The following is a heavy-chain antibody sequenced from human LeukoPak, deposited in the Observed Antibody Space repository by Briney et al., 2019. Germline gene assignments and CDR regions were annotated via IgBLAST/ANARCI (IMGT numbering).Heavy chain of an antibody. CDR2: IYYSGST. CDR1: GGSISSSSYY. D-gene: IGHD6-13*01. Sequence: PSETLSLTCTVSGGSISSSSYYWGWIRQPPGKGLEWIGSIYYSGSTYYNPSLKSRVTISVDTSKNQFSLKLSSVTAADTAVYYRATYSYSSSWYGHDYWGQGTLVTVSS. J-gene: IGHJ4*02. V-gene: IGHV4-39*01. CDR3: ATYSYSSSWYGHDY.